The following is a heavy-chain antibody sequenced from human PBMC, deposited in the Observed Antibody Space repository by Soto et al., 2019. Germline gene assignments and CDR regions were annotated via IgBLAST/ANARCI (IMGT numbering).Heavy chain of an antibody. D-gene: IGHD4-17*01. CDR3: TTDPGGIDYEGAY. J-gene: IGHJ4*02. CDR1: GFTLSNAG. V-gene: IGHV3-15*07. Sequence: EVQLVESGGGLVKPGGSLRPSFAAPGFTLSNAGMNWVRQAPGKGLEWVGRIKSKTDGGTTDYAAPVKGRFTISRDDSKNTLYLQMNSLKTEDTAVYYCTTDPGGIDYEGAYWGQGTLVTVSS. CDR2: IKSKTDGGTT.